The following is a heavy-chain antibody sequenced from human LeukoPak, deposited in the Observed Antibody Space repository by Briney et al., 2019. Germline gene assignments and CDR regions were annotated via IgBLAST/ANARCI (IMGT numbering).Heavy chain of an antibody. CDR1: GYTFTNYY. J-gene: IGHJ4*02. CDR3: AREGPETYNFDF. Sequence: ASVKVSFKTSGYTFTNYYMHWVRQAPGQGPEWMGITRPRSGRTSYPQKFQGRVTMTWDMSTSTFYMELSSLTSDDTAVYYCAREGPETYNFDFWGQGTLVTVSS. CDR2: TRPRSGRT. V-gene: IGHV1-46*01. D-gene: IGHD1-14*01.